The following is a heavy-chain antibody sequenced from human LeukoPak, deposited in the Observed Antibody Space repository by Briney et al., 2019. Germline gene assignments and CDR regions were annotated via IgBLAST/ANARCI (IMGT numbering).Heavy chain of an antibody. V-gene: IGHV3-7*05. CDR2: INQDGSER. CDR1: GFTFSNYW. D-gene: IGHD2-15*01. J-gene: IGHJ3*02. Sequence: GGSLRLSCAASGFTFSNYWMSWVRQAPGKGLEWVAHINQDGSERYYVDSVKGRFTISRDNAKNSLYLQMNSLRAEDTAVYYCARDGGGDIVVAFAFDIWGQGTMVTVSS. CDR3: ARDGGGDIVVAFAFDI.